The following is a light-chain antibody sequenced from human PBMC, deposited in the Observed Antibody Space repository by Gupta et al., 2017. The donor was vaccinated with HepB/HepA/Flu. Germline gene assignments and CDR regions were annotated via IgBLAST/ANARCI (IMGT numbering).Light chain of an antibody. CDR1: SDNIGIQG. V-gene: IGLV10-54*04. Sequence: QAGLTQPPSVSKGLRQTATLTCTGNSDNIGIQGAAWLQQHQGHPPKLLSYRNNNRPSGISERFSASTSGNTASLTITGLQPEDEADYYCSAWDGIRSGWVFGGGTKLTVL. CDR2: RNN. CDR3: SAWDGIRSGWV. J-gene: IGLJ3*02.